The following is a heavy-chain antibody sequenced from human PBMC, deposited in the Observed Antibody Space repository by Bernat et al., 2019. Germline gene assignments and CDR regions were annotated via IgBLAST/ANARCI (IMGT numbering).Heavy chain of an antibody. D-gene: IGHD5-12*01. CDR1: GFTFSSYE. V-gene: IGHV3-48*03. CDR2: ISSSGRNI. J-gene: IGHJ4*02. Sequence: EVQLVESGGGLVQPGGSLRLSCAASGFTFSSYEMNWVRQAPGKGLEWGSYISSSGRNIYYADSVKGRFTISGDNAKNSLYLQMNSRRAEDTAVYYCARSGPARGYSGYDFYYWGQGTLVTVSS. CDR3: ARSGPARGYSGYDFYY.